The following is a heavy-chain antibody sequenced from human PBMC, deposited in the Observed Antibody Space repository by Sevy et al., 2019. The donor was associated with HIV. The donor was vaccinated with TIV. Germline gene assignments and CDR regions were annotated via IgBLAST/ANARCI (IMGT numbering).Heavy chain of an antibody. CDR1: GGSFSGYY. CDR2: INHSGST. D-gene: IGHD4-17*01. J-gene: IGHJ4*02. CDR3: ARYDYGDYDPLPPYYFDY. V-gene: IGHV4-34*01. Sequence: TLSLTCAVYGGSFSGYYWSWIRQPPGKGLEWIGEINHSGSTNYNPSLKSRVTISVDTSKNQFSLKLSSVTAADTAVYYCARYDYGDYDPLPPYYFDYWGQGTLVTVSS.